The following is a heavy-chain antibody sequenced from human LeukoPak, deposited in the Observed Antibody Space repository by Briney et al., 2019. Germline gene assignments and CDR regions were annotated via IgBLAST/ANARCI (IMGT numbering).Heavy chain of an antibody. CDR2: IIPIFGTA. Sequence: SVKVSCKASGGTFSSYAISWVRQAPGQGLEWMGGIIPIFGTANYAQKFQGRVTITADESTSTAYLELSSLRSEDTAVYYCAIPEPYYYGSGSYKRVYYYYGMDVWGKGTTVTVSS. CDR1: GGTFSSYA. D-gene: IGHD3-10*01. V-gene: IGHV1-69*13. J-gene: IGHJ6*04. CDR3: AIPEPYYYGSGSYKRVYYYYGMDV.